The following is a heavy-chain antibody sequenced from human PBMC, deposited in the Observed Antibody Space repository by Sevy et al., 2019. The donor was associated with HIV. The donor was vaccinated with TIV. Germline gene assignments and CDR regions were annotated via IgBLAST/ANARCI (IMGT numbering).Heavy chain of an antibody. CDR3: AGDGGYSIKWYPLY. CDR1: GFAFSTHA. D-gene: IGHD1-26*01. Sequence: GGSLRLSCAASGFAFSTHAMHWVRQAPGKGLEWVAVISYEGTETFYAASVEGRFTISRDNSKNMLSLKINSLGPEDTAGYYCAGDGGYSIKWYPLYWGHGTLVTVSS. J-gene: IGHJ4*01. CDR2: ISYEGTET. V-gene: IGHV3-30-3*01.